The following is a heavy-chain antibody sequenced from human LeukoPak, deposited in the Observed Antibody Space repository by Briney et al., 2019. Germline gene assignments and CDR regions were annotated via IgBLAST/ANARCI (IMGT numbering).Heavy chain of an antibody. CDR2: FYYSGST. V-gene: IGHV4-59*05. Sequence: KTSETLPLTCTVSGGSISSYYWSWIRQPAGKGLEWIGSFYYSGSTYYNPSLKSRVTISVDTSKSQFSLKLNSVTAADTAVYYCARKQWVMYYFDSWGQGTLVTVSS. D-gene: IGHD6-19*01. J-gene: IGHJ4*02. CDR1: GGSISSYY. CDR3: ARKQWVMYYFDS.